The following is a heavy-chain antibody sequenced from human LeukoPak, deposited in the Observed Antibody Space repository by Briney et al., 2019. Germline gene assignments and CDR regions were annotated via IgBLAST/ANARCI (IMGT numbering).Heavy chain of an antibody. CDR2: IKRDGSSP. CDR1: GFTFSSYG. J-gene: IGHJ4*02. V-gene: IGHV3-74*01. Sequence: PGGSLRLSCAASGFTFSSYGMHWVRQAPGKGLVWVSRIKRDGSSPAYADSVKGRFTISRDNAKNTLYLQMNSLRAEDTAVYYCAALDNGRDYWGQGTLVTVSS. CDR3: AALDNGRDY. D-gene: IGHD1-14*01.